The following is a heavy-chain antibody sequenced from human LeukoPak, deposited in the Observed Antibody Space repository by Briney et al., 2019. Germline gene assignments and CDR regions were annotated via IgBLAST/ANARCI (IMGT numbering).Heavy chain of an antibody. Sequence: SETLSLTCAVYGGSFSGYYWSWIRQPPGKGLEWIGEINHSGSTNYNPSLKSRVTISVDTSKNQFSLKLSSVTAADTAVYYCARDVVRGIRGADYWGQGTLVTVSS. CDR3: ARDVVRGIRGADY. CDR2: INHSGST. D-gene: IGHD3-10*01. CDR1: GGSFSGYY. V-gene: IGHV4-34*01. J-gene: IGHJ4*02.